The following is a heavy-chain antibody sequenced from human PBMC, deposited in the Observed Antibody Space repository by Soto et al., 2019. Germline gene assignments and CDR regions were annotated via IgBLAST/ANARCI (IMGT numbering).Heavy chain of an antibody. V-gene: IGHV3-23*01. CDR2: ISGSGGST. CDR3: AKDYFLITMIVVDTDY. D-gene: IGHD3-22*01. J-gene: IGHJ4*02. Sequence: EVQLLESGGGLVQPGGSLRLSCAASGFTFSSYAMRWVRQAPGKGLEWVSAISGSGGSTYYADSVKGRFTISRDNSKNTLYLQMNSLRAEDTAVYYCAKDYFLITMIVVDTDYWGQGTLVTVSS. CDR1: GFTFSSYA.